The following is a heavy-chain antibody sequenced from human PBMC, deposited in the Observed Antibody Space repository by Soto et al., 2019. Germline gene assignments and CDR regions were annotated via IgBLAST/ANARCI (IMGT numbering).Heavy chain of an antibody. CDR3: AKDPGYRDTAMVTGCLDY. CDR2: ISGSGGST. CDR1: GFTFSSYA. J-gene: IGHJ4*02. D-gene: IGHD5-18*01. Sequence: GGSLRLSCAASGFTFSSYAMSWVRQAPGKGLEWVSAISGSGGSTYYADSVKGRFTISRDNSKNTLYLQMNSLRAEDTAVYYCAKDPGYRDTAMVTGCLDYWGQGTLVTVSS. V-gene: IGHV3-23*01.